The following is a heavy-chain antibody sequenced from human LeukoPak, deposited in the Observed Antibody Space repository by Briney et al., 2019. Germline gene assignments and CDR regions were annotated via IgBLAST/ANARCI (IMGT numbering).Heavy chain of an antibody. D-gene: IGHD6-13*01. J-gene: IGHJ4*02. V-gene: IGHV3-23*01. CDR2: ISGSGAST. Sequence: GGSLRLSCAASGFTFSSNAMSWVRQAPGKGLEWVSAISGSGASTHYADSVKGRFTISRDNSKNTLYLQMNSLRAEDTAVYYCAKEGIAGDFDYWGQGTLVTVSS. CDR3: AKEGIAGDFDY. CDR1: GFTFSSNA.